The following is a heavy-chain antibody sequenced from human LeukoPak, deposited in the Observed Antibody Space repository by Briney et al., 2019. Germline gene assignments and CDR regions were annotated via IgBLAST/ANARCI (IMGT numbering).Heavy chain of an antibody. CDR3: ARHQVYVWFDP. CDR1: GGSISSYY. J-gene: IGHJ5*02. D-gene: IGHD6-6*01. CDR2: IYYSGST. Sequence: TSETLSLTCTVSGGSISSYYWSWIRQPPGKGVEWIGYIYYSGSTNYNPSRKSRVNISVDTSKNQSSLKLSSVTAADTAVYYCARHQVYVWFDPWGQGTLVTVSS. V-gene: IGHV4-59*08.